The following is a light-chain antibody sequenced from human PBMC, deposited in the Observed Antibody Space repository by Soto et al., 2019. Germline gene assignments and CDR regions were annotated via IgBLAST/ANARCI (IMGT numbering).Light chain of an antibody. CDR3: QQYKSYWT. Sequence: DIPMTQSPATLSASVGDSVTITCRASQSITKWLAWYQLKPGEAPKLLIHEASNLHSGVSSRFTGSRSGTDFTLTITSLQPEDFSTYYCQQYKSYWTFGKGTRVDLK. J-gene: IGKJ1*01. CDR1: QSITKW. CDR2: EAS. V-gene: IGKV1-5*03.